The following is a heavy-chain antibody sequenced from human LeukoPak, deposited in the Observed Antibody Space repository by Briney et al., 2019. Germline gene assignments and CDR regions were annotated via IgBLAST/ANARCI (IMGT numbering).Heavy chain of an antibody. CDR2: IYYSGST. CDR1: GVSVSSGSYY. V-gene: IGHV4-61*01. D-gene: IGHD1-26*01. CDR3: VRDRELTY. J-gene: IGHJ4*02. Sequence: SETLSLTCTVSGVSVSSGSYYWSWIRQPPGKGLEWIGYIYYSGSTNYNPSLKSRVTISVDTSKNQFSLKLSSVTAADTAVYYCVRDRELTYWSQGTLVTVSS.